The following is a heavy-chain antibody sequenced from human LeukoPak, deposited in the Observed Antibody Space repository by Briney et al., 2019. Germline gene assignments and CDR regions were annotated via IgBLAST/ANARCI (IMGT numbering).Heavy chain of an antibody. CDR1: GRSISSYY. V-gene: IGHV4-59*01. J-gene: IGHJ4*02. CDR3: VGRVFRWELHLI. Sequence: PSETLSLTCTVSGRSISSYYWSWIRHPPGKGLEGSGYIYYSGSTNYNPSLKSRVTISVDTSKNQFSLKLSSVTAADTAVYYCVGRVFRWELHLIWGQGTLVTVSS. D-gene: IGHD1-26*01. CDR2: IYYSGST.